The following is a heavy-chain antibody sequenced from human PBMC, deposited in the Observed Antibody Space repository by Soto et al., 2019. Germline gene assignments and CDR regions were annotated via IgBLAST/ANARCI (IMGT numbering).Heavy chain of an antibody. CDR3: ASGSCSGGSCYYYYYGMDV. CDR2: IIPIFGTA. D-gene: IGHD2-15*01. CDR1: GGTFSSYA. V-gene: IGHV1-69*01. Sequence: QVQLVQSGAEVKKPGSSVKVSCKASGGTFSSYAISWVRQAPRQGLEWMGGIIPIFGTANYAQKFQGRVTITADESTSTAYLELSSLRSEDTAVYYCASGSCSGGSCYYYYYGMDVWGQGTTVTVSS. J-gene: IGHJ6*02.